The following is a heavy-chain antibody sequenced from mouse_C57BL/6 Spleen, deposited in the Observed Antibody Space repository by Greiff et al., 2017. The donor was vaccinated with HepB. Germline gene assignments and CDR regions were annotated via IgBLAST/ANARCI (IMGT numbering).Heavy chain of an antibody. J-gene: IGHJ3*01. Sequence: VQLQQSGAELVRPGSSVKLSCKASGYTFTSYWMDWVKQRPGQGLEWIGNIYPSDSETHYNQKFKDKATLTVDKSSSTAYMQLSSLTSEDSAVYYCARERGSGYVAYWGQGTLVTVSA. CDR1: GYTFTSYW. CDR3: ARERGSGYVAY. V-gene: IGHV1-61*01. D-gene: IGHD3-2*02. CDR2: IYPSDSET.